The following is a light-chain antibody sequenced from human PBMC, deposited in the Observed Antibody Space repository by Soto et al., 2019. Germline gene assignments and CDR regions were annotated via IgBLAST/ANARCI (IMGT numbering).Light chain of an antibody. CDR2: GAS. J-gene: IGKJ1*01. V-gene: IGKV3-15*01. CDR3: HPFHNWPWT. Sequence: RVTSRSRATLSVAAVSIATLSCRASQSISDTLAWYQQKPGQAPRLLIHGASTRATGFPARFSGSWSGTDFILAMTALSSEHLARSSYHPFHNWPWTLPQGTKVDIK. CDR1: QSISDT.